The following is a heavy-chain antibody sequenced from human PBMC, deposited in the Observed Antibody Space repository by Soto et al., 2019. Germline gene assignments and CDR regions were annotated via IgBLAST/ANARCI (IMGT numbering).Heavy chain of an antibody. J-gene: IGHJ4*02. CDR2: INHSGST. CDR3: AIGPRMWLAGGGY. D-gene: IGHD6-19*01. CDR1: GGSFSGYY. V-gene: IGHV4-34*01. Sequence: PSETLSLTCAVYGGSFSGYYWSWIRQPPGKGLEWLGEINHSGSTGYNPSLKIRTTVSIDTGKKKFSLKLSSVTAADPAVYYCAIGPRMWLAGGGYCGEGTQVTVSS.